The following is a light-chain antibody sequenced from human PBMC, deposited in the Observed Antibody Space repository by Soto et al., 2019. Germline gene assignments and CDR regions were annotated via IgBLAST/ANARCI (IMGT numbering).Light chain of an antibody. V-gene: IGKV3-20*01. CDR3: QQYGSSPHT. Sequence: SAGSLSLSQGERATLSCRASQSVSSNSLAWYQQKPGQVPRLLIYDASSRATGIPDRFSGSGSGTGFTLTISRLEPEDFAVYYCQQYGSSPHTFGPLTMVAIK. J-gene: IGKJ1*01. CDR2: DAS. CDR1: QSVSSNS.